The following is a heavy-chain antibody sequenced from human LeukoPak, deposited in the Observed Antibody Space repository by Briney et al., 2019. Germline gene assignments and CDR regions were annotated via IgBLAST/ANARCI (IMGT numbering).Heavy chain of an antibody. CDR3: ARGLYGSGSPEFDP. CDR1: GGSFSGYY. Sequence: SETLSLTCAVYGGSFSGYYWSWIREPPGKGLEWIGEINHSESTNYNPSLKSRVTISVDTSKNHFSLKLSSVTAADTAVYYCARGLYGSGSPEFDPWGQGTLVTVSS. CDR2: INHSEST. V-gene: IGHV4-34*01. J-gene: IGHJ5*02. D-gene: IGHD3-10*01.